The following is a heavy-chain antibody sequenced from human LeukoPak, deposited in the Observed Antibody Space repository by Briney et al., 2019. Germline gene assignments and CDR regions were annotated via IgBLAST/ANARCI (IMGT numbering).Heavy chain of an antibody. J-gene: IGHJ4*02. CDR1: GGSINSYY. CDR2: IYYSGST. Sequence: SETLSLTCTVPGGSINSYYWSWVRQPPGEGLEWIGYIYYSGSTNYNPSLKSRVTMSVDTSKNQFSLKLSSVTAADTAVYYCARPQRYSMYALDYWGQGTLVTVSS. D-gene: IGHD5/OR15-5a*01. CDR3: ARPQRYSMYALDY. V-gene: IGHV4-59*08.